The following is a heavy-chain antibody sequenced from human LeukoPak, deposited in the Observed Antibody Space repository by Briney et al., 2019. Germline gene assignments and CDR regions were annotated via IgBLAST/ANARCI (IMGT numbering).Heavy chain of an antibody. D-gene: IGHD6-19*01. Sequence: SETLSLTCAVSGGSISSGGYSWSWIRQPPGKGLEWIGYIYHSGSTYYNPSLKSRVTISVDRSKNQFSLKLSSVTAADTAVYYCARAGYSSGWYEWLFDYWGQGTLVTVSS. J-gene: IGHJ4*02. V-gene: IGHV4-30-2*01. CDR1: GGSISSGGYS. CDR3: ARAGYSSGWYEWLFDY. CDR2: IYHSGST.